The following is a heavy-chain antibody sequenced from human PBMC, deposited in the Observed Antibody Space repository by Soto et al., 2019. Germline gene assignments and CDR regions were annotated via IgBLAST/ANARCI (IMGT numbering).Heavy chain of an antibody. D-gene: IGHD2-15*01. CDR1: GGTFSSYT. J-gene: IGHJ4*02. V-gene: IGHV1-69*04. CDR2: IIPTLGIA. Sequence: SVKVSCKASGGTFSSYTISWVRQAPGQGLEWMGRIIPTLGIANYAQKFQGRVTITADKSTSTAYMELSSLRSEDTAVYYCARDLTRYCSGGSCEKGVDYWGQGTLVTVSS. CDR3: ARDLTRYCSGGSCEKGVDY.